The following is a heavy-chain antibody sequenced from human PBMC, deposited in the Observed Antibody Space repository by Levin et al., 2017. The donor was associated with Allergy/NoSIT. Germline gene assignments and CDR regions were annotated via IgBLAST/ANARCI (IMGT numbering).Heavy chain of an antibody. Sequence: ASVKVSCKASGYTFTGYYMHWVRQAPGQGLEWMGWINPNSGGTNYAQKFQGRVTMTRDTSISTAYMELSRLRSDDTAVYYCARAQTNWGPKYYYYYMDVWGKGTTVTVSS. V-gene: IGHV1-2*02. CDR3: ARAQTNWGPKYYYYYMDV. CDR1: GYTFTGYY. D-gene: IGHD7-27*01. J-gene: IGHJ6*03. CDR2: INPNSGGT.